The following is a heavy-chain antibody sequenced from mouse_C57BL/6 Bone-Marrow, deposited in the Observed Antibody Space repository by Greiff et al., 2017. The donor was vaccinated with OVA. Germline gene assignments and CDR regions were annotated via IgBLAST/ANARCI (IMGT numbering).Heavy chain of an antibody. V-gene: IGHV5-16*01. J-gene: IGHJ4*01. D-gene: IGHD2-5*01. Sequence: EVHLVESEGGLVQPGSSMTLSCTASGFTFSDYYMAWVRQVPEKGLEWVANINYDGSSTYYLDSLKSRFIISRDNAKNILYLQMSSLKSEDTATYYCAREGLSNYGFYYYAMDYWGQGTSVTVAS. CDR2: INYDGSST. CDR1: GFTFSDYY. CDR3: AREGLSNYGFYYYAMDY.